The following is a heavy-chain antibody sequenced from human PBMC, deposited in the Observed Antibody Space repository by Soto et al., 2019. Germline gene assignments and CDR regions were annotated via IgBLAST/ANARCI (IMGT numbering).Heavy chain of an antibody. CDR1: GFTFSSYG. CDR2: IWYDGSNK. J-gene: IGHJ5*02. Sequence: QVQLVESGGGVVQPGRSLRLSCAASGFTFSSYGMHWVRQAPGKGLEWVAVIWYDGSNKYYADSVKGRFTISRDNSKNTLYRRMNSLRAEDTAVYYCARDYDILTGYYGENWFDPWGQGTLVTVSS. V-gene: IGHV3-33*01. D-gene: IGHD3-9*01. CDR3: ARDYDILTGYYGENWFDP.